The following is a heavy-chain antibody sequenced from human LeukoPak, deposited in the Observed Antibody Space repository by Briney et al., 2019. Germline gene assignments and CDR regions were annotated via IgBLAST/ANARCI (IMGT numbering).Heavy chain of an antibody. D-gene: IGHD3-10*01. CDR2: ISYDGSNK. CDR1: GSTFSSYG. V-gene: IGHV3-30*18. J-gene: IGHJ4*02. CDR3: AKDHPPRVGYYGSGSYYNVYDY. Sequence: GGSLRLSCAASGSTFSSYGMHWVRQAPGKGLEWVAVISYDGSNKYYADSVKGRFTISRDNSKNTLYLQMNSLRAEDTAVYYCAKDHPPRVGYYGSGSYYNVYDYWGQGTLVTVSS.